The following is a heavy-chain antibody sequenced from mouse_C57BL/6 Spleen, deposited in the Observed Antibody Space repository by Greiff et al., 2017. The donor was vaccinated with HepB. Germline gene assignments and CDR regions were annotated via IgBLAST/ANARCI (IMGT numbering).Heavy chain of an antibody. Sequence: LQESGAELLRPGASVKMSCKASGYTFTSYNMHWVKQTPRQGLEWIGAIYPGNGDTSYNQKFKGKATLTVDKSSSTAYMQLSSLTSEDSAVYFCARVYDGYGAWFAYWGQGTLVTVSA. D-gene: IGHD2-3*01. CDR2: IYPGNGDT. CDR3: ARVYDGYGAWFAY. CDR1: GYTFTSYN. V-gene: IGHV1-12*01. J-gene: IGHJ3*01.